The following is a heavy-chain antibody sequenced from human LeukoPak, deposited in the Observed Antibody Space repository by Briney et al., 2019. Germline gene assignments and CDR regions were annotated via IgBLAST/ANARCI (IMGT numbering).Heavy chain of an antibody. CDR2: IYYSGST. V-gene: IGHV4-59*01. CDR1: GASFSSYY. D-gene: IGHD2-2*01. Sequence: SETLSLTCTVSGASFSSYYWSWIRQPPGQGLEWIGFIYYSGSTNYYPYLKSRVTILVDTSKNQDSLKLSSVTDPDTAVYYGARVTGITSILPAFQFDPWGQGTLVTVSS. J-gene: IGHJ5*02. CDR3: ARVTGITSILPAFQFDP.